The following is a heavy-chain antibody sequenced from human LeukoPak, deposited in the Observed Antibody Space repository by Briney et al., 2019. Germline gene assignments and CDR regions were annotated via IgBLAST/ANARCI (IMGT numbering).Heavy chain of an antibody. D-gene: IGHD6-19*01. Sequence: SETLSLTCTVSGGSISSGGYYWSWIRQHPGKGLEWIGYIYYSGSTYYNPSLKSRVTISVVTSKNQFSLKLSSVTAADTAVYYCARGDIAVASSTGDAFDIWGQGTMVTVSS. V-gene: IGHV4-31*03. CDR2: IYYSGST. CDR1: GGSISSGGYY. CDR3: ARGDIAVASSTGDAFDI. J-gene: IGHJ3*02.